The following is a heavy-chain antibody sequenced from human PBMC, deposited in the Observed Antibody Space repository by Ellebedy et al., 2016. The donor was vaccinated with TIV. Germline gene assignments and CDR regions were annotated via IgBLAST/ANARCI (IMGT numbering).Heavy chain of an antibody. CDR3: AKAGGGGAPDDY. V-gene: IGHV3-30*18. D-gene: IGHD1-26*01. J-gene: IGHJ4*02. CDR2: ISYDSGNK. CDR1: GFIFNTYA. Sequence: GESLKISCAASGFIFNTYAMHWVRQAPGKGLEWVAIISYDSGNKFYTDSVKGRFTVSRDNAKNTLYMHLNGLRVEDTAIYYCAKAGGGGAPDDYWGQGTLVTVSS.